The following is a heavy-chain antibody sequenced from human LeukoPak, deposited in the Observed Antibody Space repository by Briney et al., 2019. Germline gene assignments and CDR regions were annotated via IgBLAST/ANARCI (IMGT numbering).Heavy chain of an antibody. J-gene: IGHJ4*02. Sequence: SVKVSCKASGGTLSSYAISWVRQAPGQGLEWMGRIIPIFGTANYAQKFQGRVTITTDESTSTAYMELSSLRSEDTAVYYCARDATVEAVAGGFDYWGQGTLVTVSS. D-gene: IGHD6-19*01. V-gene: IGHV1-69*05. CDR1: GGTLSSYA. CDR2: IIPIFGTA. CDR3: ARDATVEAVAGGFDY.